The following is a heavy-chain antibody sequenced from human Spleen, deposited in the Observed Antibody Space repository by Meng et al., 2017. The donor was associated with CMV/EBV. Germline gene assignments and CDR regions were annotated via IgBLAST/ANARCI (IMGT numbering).Heavy chain of an antibody. J-gene: IGHJ4*02. CDR3: ATELTYYDSNGYYRKSYYFDY. V-gene: IGHV3-74*01. CDR2: INSDGSST. CDR1: GFTFSSYW. Sequence: GGSLRLSCAASGFTFSSYWMHWVRQAPGKGLVWVSRINSDGSSTSYADSAKGRFTISRDNAKNTLYLQMNSLRAEDTAVYYCATELTYYDSNGYYRKSYYFDYWGQGTLVTVSS. D-gene: IGHD3-22*01.